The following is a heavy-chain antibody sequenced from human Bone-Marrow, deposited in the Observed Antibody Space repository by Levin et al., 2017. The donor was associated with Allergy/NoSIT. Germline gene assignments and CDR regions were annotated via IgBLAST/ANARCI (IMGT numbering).Heavy chain of an antibody. CDR3: ATKKFRYY. V-gene: IGHV1-2*02. CDR2: IDPNSGDT. J-gene: IGHJ4*02. CDR1: GYSFVAYY. Sequence: GASVKVSCEASGYSFVAYYIQWVRQAPGQGLEWMGWIDPNSGDTNYAQKFDGRVTLTRDTSINTVYMELSRLRSDDTALYYCATKKFRYYWGQGTLVTVSS.